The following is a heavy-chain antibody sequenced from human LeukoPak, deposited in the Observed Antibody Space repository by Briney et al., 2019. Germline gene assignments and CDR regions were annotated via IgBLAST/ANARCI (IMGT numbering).Heavy chain of an antibody. CDR2: VDPEDGET. Sequence: ASVKVSCKVSGYTFTDYYMHWVQQAPGKGLEWMGLVDPEDGETIYAEKFQGRVTITADTSTDTAYMELSSLRSEDTAVYYCATSEYLGFSRASYFGYWGQGTLVTVSS. J-gene: IGHJ4*02. CDR1: GYTFTDYY. CDR3: ATSEYLGFSRASYFGY. D-gene: IGHD2-2*02. V-gene: IGHV1-69-2*01.